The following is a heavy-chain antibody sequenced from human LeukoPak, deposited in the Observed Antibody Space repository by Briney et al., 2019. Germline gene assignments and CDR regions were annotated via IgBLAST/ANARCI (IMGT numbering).Heavy chain of an antibody. V-gene: IGHV3-9*03. CDR1: GFTFDDFA. D-gene: IGHD3-10*01. CDR2: ISWNSGSI. J-gene: IGHJ4*02. Sequence: PGGSQRLSCAASGFTFDDFAMHWVRQAPGKGLEWVSGISWNSGSIGYADSVKGRFTISRGNSKNTLYLQMGSLRAEDMAVYYCARDSGPFDYWGQGTLVTVSS. CDR3: ARDSGPFDY.